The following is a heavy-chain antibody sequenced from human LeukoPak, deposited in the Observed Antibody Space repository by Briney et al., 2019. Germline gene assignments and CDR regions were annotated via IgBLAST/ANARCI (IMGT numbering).Heavy chain of an antibody. V-gene: IGHV3-30-3*01. D-gene: IGHD1-26*01. CDR2: ISYDGSNK. CDR1: GFTFSNYA. J-gene: IGHJ5*02. CDR3: AREGGSYSHWFDP. Sequence: PGGSLRFSCAASGFTFSNYAMHWVRQAPGKGLEWVAVISYDGSNKYYADSAKGRFTISRDSSKNTLYLQMNSLRAEDTAVYYCAREGGSYSHWFDPWGQGTLVTVSS.